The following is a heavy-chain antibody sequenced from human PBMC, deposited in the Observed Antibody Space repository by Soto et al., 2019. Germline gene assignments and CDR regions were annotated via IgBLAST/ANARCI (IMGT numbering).Heavy chain of an antibody. V-gene: IGHV4-31*03. Sequence: PCTGARARIPCGGYYWSWIRQRPGQGLEWIAYIFYTGSAYYNPSLESRLSISIDRSKNQFSLKLSSVSAADTAVYYCAKDRKAYPDIWGKGT. J-gene: IGHJ6*03. CDR3: AKDRKAYPDI. CDR1: RARIPCGGYY. CDR2: IFYTGSA.